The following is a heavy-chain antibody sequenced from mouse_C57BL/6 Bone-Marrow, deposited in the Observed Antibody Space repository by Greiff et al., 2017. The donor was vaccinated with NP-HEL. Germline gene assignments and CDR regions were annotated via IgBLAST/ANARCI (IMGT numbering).Heavy chain of an antibody. CDR3: VRQSSGRSFDY. CDR2: IRSKSNNYAT. CDR1: GFSFNTYA. D-gene: IGHD1-1*01. J-gene: IGHJ2*01. Sequence: EVKLVESGGGLVQPKGSLKLSCAASGFSFNTYAMNWVRQAPGKGLEWVARIRSKSNNYATYYADSVKDRFTISRDDSESMLYLQMNNLKTEDTAMYYCVRQSSGRSFDYWGQGTTLTVSS. V-gene: IGHV10-1*01.